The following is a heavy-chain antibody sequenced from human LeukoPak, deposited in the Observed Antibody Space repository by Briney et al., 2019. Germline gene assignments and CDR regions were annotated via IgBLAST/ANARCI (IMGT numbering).Heavy chain of an antibody. Sequence: PSETLSLTCTVSDSSISSSTYWGWIRQPPRKGLEWIGSIYYSGNSYYNPSLKSRVTISVDTSKNQFSLKLSSVTAADTAVYYCASPQRGHSYGYAGPFDYWGQGTLVTVSS. J-gene: IGHJ4*02. D-gene: IGHD5-18*01. CDR3: ASPQRGHSYGYAGPFDY. V-gene: IGHV4-39*01. CDR2: IYYSGNS. CDR1: DSSISSSTY.